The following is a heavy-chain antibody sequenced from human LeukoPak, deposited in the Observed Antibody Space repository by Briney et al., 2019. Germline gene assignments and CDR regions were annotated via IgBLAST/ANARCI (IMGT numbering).Heavy chain of an antibody. D-gene: IGHD2-2*01. CDR2: ISSSGSTI. V-gene: IGHV3-11*01. CDR1: GFTFSDYY. CDR3: ARDQGASKADIVVVPAAYYYYYGMDV. J-gene: IGHJ6*02. Sequence: PGGSLRLSCAASGFTFSDYYMSWIRQAPGKGLEWVSYISSSGSTIYYADSVKGRFTISRDNAESSLYLQMNSLRAEDTAVYYCARDQGASKADIVVVPAAYYYYYGMDVWGQGTTVTVSS.